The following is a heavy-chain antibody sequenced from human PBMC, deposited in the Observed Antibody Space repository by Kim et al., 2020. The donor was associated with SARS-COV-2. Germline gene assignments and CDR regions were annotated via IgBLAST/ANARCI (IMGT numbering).Heavy chain of an antibody. D-gene: IGHD2-8*02. CDR3: ARDRGGTGGILDY. Sequence: ASVKVSCKASGYTFTSYAMHWVRQAPRQRLEWMGWINAGNGNTKYSQKFQGRVTITRDTSASTAYMELSSLRSEDTAVYYCARDRGGTGGILDYWGQGTLVTVSS. V-gene: IGHV1-3*01. CDR1: GYTFTSYA. CDR2: INAGNGNT. J-gene: IGHJ4*02.